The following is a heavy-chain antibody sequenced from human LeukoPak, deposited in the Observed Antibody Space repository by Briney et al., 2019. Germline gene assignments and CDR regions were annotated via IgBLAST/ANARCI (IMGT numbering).Heavy chain of an antibody. D-gene: IGHD3-3*01. V-gene: IGHV4-39*07. Sequence: SETLSLTCTVSGGSISSGSYYWSWIRQPPGKGLEWIGEINHSGSTNYNPSLKSRVTISVDTSKNQFSLKLSSVTAADTAVYYCARGTIYFDYWGQGTLVTVSS. CDR1: GGSISSGSYY. CDR2: INHSGST. J-gene: IGHJ4*02. CDR3: ARGTIYFDY.